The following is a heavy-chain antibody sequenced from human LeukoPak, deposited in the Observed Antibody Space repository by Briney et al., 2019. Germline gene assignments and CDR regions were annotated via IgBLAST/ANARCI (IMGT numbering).Heavy chain of an antibody. J-gene: IGHJ4*02. V-gene: IGHV4-59*12. CDR1: GGSISDYY. CDR2: IYYSGST. CDR3: ARDVSYFDY. Sequence: SETLSLTCTVSGGSISDYYWSWIRQPPGRGLEWIGYIYYSGSTDYNPSLKSRVTISVDTSKNQFSLKLSSVTAADTAVYYCARDVSYFDYWGQGTLVTVSS.